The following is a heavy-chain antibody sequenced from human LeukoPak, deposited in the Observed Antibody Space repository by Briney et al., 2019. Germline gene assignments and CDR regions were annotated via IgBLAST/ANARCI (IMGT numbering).Heavy chain of an antibody. Sequence: PGESLKISCKGSGYSFTSYWIGWVRQMPGKGLERMGIIYPGDSDTRYSPSFQGQVTISADKSISTAYLQWSSLKASDTAMYYCARRGIAAAGTNRFDPWGQGTLVTVSS. CDR1: GYSFTSYW. V-gene: IGHV5-51*03. J-gene: IGHJ5*02. CDR2: IYPGDSDT. CDR3: ARRGIAAAGTNRFDP. D-gene: IGHD6-13*01.